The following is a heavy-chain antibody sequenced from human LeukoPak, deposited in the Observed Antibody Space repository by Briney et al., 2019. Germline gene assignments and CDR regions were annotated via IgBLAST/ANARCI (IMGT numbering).Heavy chain of an antibody. CDR1: GFTFSSYP. CDR2: ISGSGGST. D-gene: IGHD6-6*01. J-gene: IGHJ5*02. CDR3: AKRPPSCP. V-gene: IGHV3-23*01. Sequence: GGSLRLSCAASGFTFSSYPMSGVGPPPGRGRAGVSAISGSGGSTYYAVSVKGRFTISKDNSKNPLYLQMNSRRAEDRAVYYCAKRPPSCPLGPGTLVNVSS.